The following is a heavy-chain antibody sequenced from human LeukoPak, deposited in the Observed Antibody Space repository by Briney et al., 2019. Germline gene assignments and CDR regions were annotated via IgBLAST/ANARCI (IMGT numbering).Heavy chain of an antibody. CDR3: ARGNILTGYCFDF. J-gene: IGHJ4*02. V-gene: IGHV4-34*01. CDR2: IHYTGAT. CDR1: GGSIAGYY. D-gene: IGHD3-9*01. Sequence: SETLSLTCAVYGGSIAGYYWSWIRQTPGRGLEWVGEIHYTGATSYNPSLKSRATISTDTSKNQFSLRLSSVTAADTAVYYCARGNILTGYCFDFWGQGALVTVSS.